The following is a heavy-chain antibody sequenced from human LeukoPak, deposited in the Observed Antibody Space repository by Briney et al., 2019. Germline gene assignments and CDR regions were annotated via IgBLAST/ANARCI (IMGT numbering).Heavy chain of an antibody. CDR3: ARDSITMVRGLYYYYGMDV. Sequence: GGSLRLSCAASGFTVSSNYMSWVRQAPGKGLEWVSVIYSGGSTYYADSVKGRFTISRDNSKNTLYLQMNSLRAEDTAVYYCARDSITMVRGLYYYYGMDVWGQGTTVTVSS. V-gene: IGHV3-66*01. CDR2: IYSGGST. D-gene: IGHD3-10*01. J-gene: IGHJ6*02. CDR1: GFTVSSNY.